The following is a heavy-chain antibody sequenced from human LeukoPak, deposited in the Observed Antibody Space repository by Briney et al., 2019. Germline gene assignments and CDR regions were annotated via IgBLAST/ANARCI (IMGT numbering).Heavy chain of an antibody. CDR1: GGSFSGYY. CDR3: ARDHGYSYGRGYYYYYMDV. CDR2: INHSGST. D-gene: IGHD5-18*01. V-gene: IGHV4-34*01. J-gene: IGHJ6*03. Sequence: SETLSLTCAVYGGSFSGYYWSWIRQPPGKGLEWIGEINHSGSTNYNPSLKSRVTISVDTSKNQFSLKLSSVTAADTAVYYCARDHGYSYGRGYYYYYMDVWGKGTTVTISS.